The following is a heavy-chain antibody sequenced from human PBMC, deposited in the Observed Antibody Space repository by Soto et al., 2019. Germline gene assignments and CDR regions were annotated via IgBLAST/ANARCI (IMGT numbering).Heavy chain of an antibody. V-gene: IGHV1-69*06. CDR2: TIPIFGTA. CDR3: ARMVVAAAEAYGMDV. CDR1: GGTFSSYA. J-gene: IGHJ6*02. D-gene: IGHD2-15*01. Sequence: SVKVSCKASGGTFSSYAISWVRQAPGQGLEWMGGTIPIFGTANYAQKFQGRVTITADKSTSTAYMELSSLRSEDTAVYYCARMVVAAAEAYGMDVGGQGTTVTVSS.